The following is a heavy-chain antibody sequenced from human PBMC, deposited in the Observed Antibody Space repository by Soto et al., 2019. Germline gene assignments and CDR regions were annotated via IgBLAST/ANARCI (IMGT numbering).Heavy chain of an antibody. CDR3: ARADGFYSPLDY. D-gene: IGHD2-15*01. J-gene: IGHJ4*02. V-gene: IGHV1-18*01. CDR1: GYTFKSYG. CDR2: ISAYNGNT. Sequence: ASVKVSCKASGYTFKSYGISWGRQAPGKGLEWMGWISAYNGNTNYAQKLQGRVTMTTDTSTRTAYMELRSLRSDDTAVYFCARADGFYSPLDYWGQGTLVTVSS.